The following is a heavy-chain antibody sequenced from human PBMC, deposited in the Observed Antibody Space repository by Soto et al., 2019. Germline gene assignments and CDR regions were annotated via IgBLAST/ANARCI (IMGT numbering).Heavy chain of an antibody. CDR3: SCTIFGVVIATTKYYYGMDV. Sequence: SETLSLTCAISGDSVSSNSAAWNWIRQSPSRGLEWLGRTYYRSKWYNDYAVSVKSRITINPDTSKNQFSLQLNSVTPEDSAVYFCSCTIFGVVIATTKYYYGMDVWGKGTTVTVSS. CDR2: TYYRSKWYN. CDR1: GDSVSSNSAA. D-gene: IGHD3-3*01. V-gene: IGHV6-1*01. J-gene: IGHJ6*04.